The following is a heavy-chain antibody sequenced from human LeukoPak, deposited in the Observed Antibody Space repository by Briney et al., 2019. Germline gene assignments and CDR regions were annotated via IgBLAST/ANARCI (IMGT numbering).Heavy chain of an antibody. CDR3: ARDSSSWYSDYYYYMDV. D-gene: IGHD6-13*01. Sequence: ASVKVSCKASGYTFTGHYMHWVRQAPGQGLEWMGWINPKSGDTNYAQKFQGRVTMTRDTSIDTAYMELSRLRSDDTAVYYCARDSSSWYSDYYYYMDVWGKGTTVTISS. CDR2: INPKSGDT. J-gene: IGHJ6*03. V-gene: IGHV1-2*02. CDR1: GYTFTGHY.